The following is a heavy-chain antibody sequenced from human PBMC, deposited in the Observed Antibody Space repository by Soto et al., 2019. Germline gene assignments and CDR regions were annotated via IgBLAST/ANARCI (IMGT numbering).Heavy chain of an antibody. CDR1: GFTFSSYG. Sequence: ESGGGVVQPGRSLRLSCAASGFTFSSYGMHWVRQAPGKGLEWVAVISYDGSNKYYADSVKGRFTISRDNSKNTLYLQMNSLRAEDTAVYYCAKDQLRIIDYWGQGALVTVSS. D-gene: IGHD4-17*01. CDR2: ISYDGSNK. J-gene: IGHJ4*02. V-gene: IGHV3-30*18. CDR3: AKDQLRIIDY.